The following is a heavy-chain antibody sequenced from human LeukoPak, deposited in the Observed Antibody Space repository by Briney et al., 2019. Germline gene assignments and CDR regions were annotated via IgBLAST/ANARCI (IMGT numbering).Heavy chain of an antibody. J-gene: IGHJ4*02. Sequence: GGSLRLSCAASGFIFSSYGMHWVRQAPGKGLEWVAFIRYDGSNKYYADSVKGRFTISRDNSKNTLYLQMNSLRAEDTAVYYCAKDRGLQASSVRYYFDYWGQGTLVTVSS. V-gene: IGHV3-30*02. D-gene: IGHD5-24*01. CDR3: AKDRGLQASSVRYYFDY. CDR2: IRYDGSNK. CDR1: GFIFSSYG.